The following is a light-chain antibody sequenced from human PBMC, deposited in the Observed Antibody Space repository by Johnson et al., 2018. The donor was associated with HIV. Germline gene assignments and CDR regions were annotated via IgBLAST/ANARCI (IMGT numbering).Light chain of an antibody. V-gene: IGLV1-51*01. J-gene: IGLJ1*01. CDR3: GTWDSSLRVGV. CDR2: DHN. CDR1: SSNIGNNF. Sequence: QSVLTQPPSVSAAPGHKVTISCSGSSSNIGNNFVSWYQQLPGRAPKLLIYDHNKRPSGIPDRFSGSKSGTSATLGITGLQTGDEADYYCGTWDSSLRVGVFGTGTKVTVL.